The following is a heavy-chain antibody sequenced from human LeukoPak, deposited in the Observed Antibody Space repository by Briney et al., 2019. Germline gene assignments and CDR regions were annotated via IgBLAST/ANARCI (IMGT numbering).Heavy chain of an antibody. CDR3: AKGSGGSCHSATDY. J-gene: IGHJ4*02. D-gene: IGHD2-15*01. CDR2: ICGSSSST. V-gene: IGHV3-23*01. Sequence: GGSLRLSCAASGFSFSSYAMNWVRQAPGKGLEWVSVICGSSSSTYYVDSVKGRFTISRDNSRNTLYLQMNSLRAEDTAIYYCAKGSGGSCHSATDYWGQGTLVTVSS. CDR1: GFSFSSYA.